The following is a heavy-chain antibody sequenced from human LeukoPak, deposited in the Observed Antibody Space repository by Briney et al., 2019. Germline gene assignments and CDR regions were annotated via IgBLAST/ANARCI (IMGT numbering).Heavy chain of an antibody. V-gene: IGHV4-39*07. D-gene: IGHD2-2*01. J-gene: IGHJ6*02. CDR2: INHSGST. CDR3: AQSSTSYYYYGMDV. CDR1: GGSISSGGYY. Sequence: SETLSLTCTVSGGSISSGGYYWSWIRQPPGKGLEWIGEINHSGSTNYNPSLKSRVTISVDTSKNQFSLKLSSVTAADTAVYYCAQSSTSYYYYGMDVWGQGTTVTVSS.